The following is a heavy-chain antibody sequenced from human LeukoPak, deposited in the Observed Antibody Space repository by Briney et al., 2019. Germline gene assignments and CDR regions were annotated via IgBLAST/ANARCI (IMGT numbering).Heavy chain of an antibody. CDR2: ISNDGSRK. CDR1: GLTFSSHW. D-gene: IGHD3-3*01. V-gene: IGHV3-30*03. CDR3: ARDRAWNYFDY. J-gene: IGHJ4*02. Sequence: GGSLRLSCAASGLTFSSHWMHWVRQAPGKGLEWVAIISNDGSRKYYAHSVEGRFTISRDNSKNTLYLQMDSLRAEDTAVYYCARDRAWNYFDYWGQGTLVTVSS.